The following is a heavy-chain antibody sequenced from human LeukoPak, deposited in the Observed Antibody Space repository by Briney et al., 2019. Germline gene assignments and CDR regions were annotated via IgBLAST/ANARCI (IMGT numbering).Heavy chain of an antibody. CDR3: YRVPGTPFLLSYLDV. D-gene: IGHD1-7*01. CDR2: TRNKANSYTT. CDR1: GFTLSDHY. Sequence: GGSLRLSCAASGFTLSDHYMDWVRQVPGKGLEWVGRTRNKANSYTTEYAASVKGRFTISRDDSKNSLYLQMNSLKPEDTAVYFCYRVPGTPFLLSYLDVWGKGTTVTVSS. J-gene: IGHJ6*03. V-gene: IGHV3-72*01.